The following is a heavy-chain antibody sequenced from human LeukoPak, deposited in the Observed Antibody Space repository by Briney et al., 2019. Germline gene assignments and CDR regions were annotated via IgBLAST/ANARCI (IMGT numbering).Heavy chain of an antibody. Sequence: PGGSLRLSCAASGFTFSDYYMSWIRQAPGKGLEWVSYISSSGSTIYYADSVKGRFTISRDNAKNSPYLQMNSLRAEDTAVYYCARSNDFWSGYLDYWGQGTLVTVSS. CDR1: GFTFSDYY. CDR2: ISSSGSTI. J-gene: IGHJ4*02. V-gene: IGHV3-11*04. D-gene: IGHD3-3*01. CDR3: ARSNDFWSGYLDY.